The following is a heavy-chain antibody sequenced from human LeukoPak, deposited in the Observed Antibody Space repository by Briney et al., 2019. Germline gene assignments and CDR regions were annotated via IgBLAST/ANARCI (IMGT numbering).Heavy chain of an antibody. CDR3: ARVSRSGWSTLDYYYYGMDV. V-gene: IGHV1-18*01. CDR2: ISAYNGNT. CDR1: GYTFTSYG. Sequence: ASMNVSCKASGYTFTSYGISWVRQAPGQGLEWMGWISAYNGNTNYAQKLQGRVTMTTDTSTSTAYMELRSLRSDDTAVYYCARVSRSGWSTLDYYYYGMDVWGQGTTVTVSS. D-gene: IGHD6-19*01. J-gene: IGHJ6*02.